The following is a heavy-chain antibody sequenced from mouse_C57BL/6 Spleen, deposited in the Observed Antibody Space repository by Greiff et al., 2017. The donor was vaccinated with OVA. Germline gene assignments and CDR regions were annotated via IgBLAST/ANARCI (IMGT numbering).Heavy chain of an antibody. J-gene: IGHJ1*03. Sequence: QVQLQQPGAEFVKPGASVKLSCKASGYTFTSYWMQWVKQRPGQGLEWIGEIDPSDSYTNYNQKFKGKATLTVDTSSSTAYMQLSSLTSEDSAVYYCARCYSNYWYFDVWGTGTTVTVSS. CDR2: IDPSDSYT. D-gene: IGHD2-5*01. V-gene: IGHV1-50*01. CDR1: GYTFTSYW. CDR3: ARCYSNYWYFDV.